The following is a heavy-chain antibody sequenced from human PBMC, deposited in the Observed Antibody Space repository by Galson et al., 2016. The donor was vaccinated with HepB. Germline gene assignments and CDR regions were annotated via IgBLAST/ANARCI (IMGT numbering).Heavy chain of an antibody. J-gene: IGHJ4*02. D-gene: IGHD3-22*01. CDR1: GGPISSSSYY. CDR3: ARGADTYYYDTSGHYPSTRPCDY. V-gene: IGHV4-39*07. CDR2: IYYSGST. Sequence: ETLSLPCTVSGGPISSSSYYWGWIRQLPGKWLEWNGSIYYSGSTYYNPSLKSRVTICVDTSKKQFSLKLSSVTAADTAVYYCARGADTYYYDTSGHYPSTRPCDYWGQGTLVTVSS.